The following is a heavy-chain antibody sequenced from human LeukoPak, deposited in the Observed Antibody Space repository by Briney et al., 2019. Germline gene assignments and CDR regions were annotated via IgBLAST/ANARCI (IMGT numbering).Heavy chain of an antibody. D-gene: IGHD6-13*01. V-gene: IGHV3-23*01. CDR2: ISGSGGST. Sequence: PGGSLRLSCVTSGFPFSNFAMGWVRQVPGKGLEWVSFISGSGGSTFYVDSAKGRSAISRDNSENTVYLQINNLRAEDTAVYLCAKGAVAAGRSVYFDNWGQGTRVTVSS. CDR1: GFPFSNFA. CDR3: AKGAVAAGRSVYFDN. J-gene: IGHJ4*02.